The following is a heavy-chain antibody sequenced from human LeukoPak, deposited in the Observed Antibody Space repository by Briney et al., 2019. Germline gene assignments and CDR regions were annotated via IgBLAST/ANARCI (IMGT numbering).Heavy chain of an antibody. D-gene: IGHD5-18*01. CDR2: IGTAGEI. CDR3: AKDIRAMVPDRGFDY. CDR1: GFTFSSYD. J-gene: IGHJ4*02. Sequence: GGSLRLSCAASGFTFSSYDMHWVRQATGKGLEYVSGIGTAGEIYYPGSVKGRFTISRENAKNYLYLQMNSLRAEDTALYYCAKDIRAMVPDRGFDYWGQGNLVTVSS. V-gene: IGHV3-13*01.